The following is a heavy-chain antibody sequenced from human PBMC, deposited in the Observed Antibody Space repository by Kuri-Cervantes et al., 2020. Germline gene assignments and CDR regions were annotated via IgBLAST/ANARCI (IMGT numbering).Heavy chain of an antibody. CDR3: ARENPPRYCSGGSCYKPYYYGMDV. D-gene: IGHD2-15*01. V-gene: IGHV1-18*01. Sequence: ASVKVSCKASGYTFTSYGISWVRQAPGQGLEWRGWISAYNGNTNYAQKLQGRVTMTTDTSTSTAYMELRSLRSDDTAVYYCARENPPRYCSGGSCYKPYYYGMDVWGQGTTVTVSS. CDR1: GYTFTSYG. CDR2: ISAYNGNT. J-gene: IGHJ6*02.